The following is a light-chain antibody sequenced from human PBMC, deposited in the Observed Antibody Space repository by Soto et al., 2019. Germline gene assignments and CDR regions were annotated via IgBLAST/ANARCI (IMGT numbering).Light chain of an antibody. CDR2: AAS. CDR3: QQGYSPPRT. V-gene: IGKV1-39*01. CDR1: QGISSA. J-gene: IGKJ1*01. Sequence: VQMTESPSYLSDSVGGRVTISSVASQGISSALAWYQQKPGKAPKLLIYAASSLQSGVPSRFSGSGSGTDYTLTISSLQPEDFATYYCQQGYSPPRTFGHGTKVDIK.